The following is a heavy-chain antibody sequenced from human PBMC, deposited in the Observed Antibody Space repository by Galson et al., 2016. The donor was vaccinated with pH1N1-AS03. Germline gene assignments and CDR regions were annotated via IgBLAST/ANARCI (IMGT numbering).Heavy chain of an antibody. D-gene: IGHD2-2*01. CDR1: GYIFTGFY. CDR2: IKTDSGVT. J-gene: IGHJ6*02. CDR3: ARDPRGPCTSATCPTTYYFGMDV. Sequence: SVKVSCKASGYIFTGFYVHWVRQAPGQGLEWMGWIKTDSGVTNYAQKFEAWVTMTRDTSVSTAYMELYGLKSDDTAVYYCARDPRGPCTSATCPTTYYFGMDVWGQGTTVIVSS. V-gene: IGHV1-2*04.